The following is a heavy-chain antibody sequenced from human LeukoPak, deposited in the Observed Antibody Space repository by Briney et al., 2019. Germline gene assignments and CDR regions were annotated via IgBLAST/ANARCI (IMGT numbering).Heavy chain of an antibody. V-gene: IGHV4-59*08. CDR2: IYYSGST. D-gene: IGHD3-22*01. CDR1: GASTSSYY. Sequence: PSETLSLTCTVSGASTSSYYWSWIRQPPGKGLEWIGYIYYSGSTYYNPSLKSRVTISVDTSKNQFSLKLSSVTAADTAVYYCARGYYDSSGSNNWFDPWGRGTLVTVSS. J-gene: IGHJ5*02. CDR3: ARGYYDSSGSNNWFDP.